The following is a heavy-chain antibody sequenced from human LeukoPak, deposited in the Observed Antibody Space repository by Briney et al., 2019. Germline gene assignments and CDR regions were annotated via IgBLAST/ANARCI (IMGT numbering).Heavy chain of an antibody. D-gene: IGHD5-18*01. Sequence: GASVKVSFKASGYTFTSYYMHWVRQAPGQGLEWMGIINPSGGSTSYAQKFQGRVTMTRDTSTSTVYMELSSLRSEDTAVYYCARAHVDAAMVTGRFDYWGQGTLVTVSS. CDR1: GYTFTSYY. CDR3: ARAHVDAAMVTGRFDY. V-gene: IGHV1-46*01. J-gene: IGHJ4*02. CDR2: INPSGGST.